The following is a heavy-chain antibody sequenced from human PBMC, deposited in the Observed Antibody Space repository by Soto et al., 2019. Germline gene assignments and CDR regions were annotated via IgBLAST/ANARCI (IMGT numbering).Heavy chain of an antibody. V-gene: IGHV4-38-2*01. D-gene: IGHD3-10*01. Sequence: SETLSLTCGVSGYSISRGYYWDWIRQPPGKGLEWIGRIYHSGTTSYNPSLKSQVTISVDTSKNQFYLKVNSVTAADTAVYYCARSSLRGVFDPWGQGTLVTVSS. CDR2: IYHSGTT. CDR3: ARSSLRGVFDP. J-gene: IGHJ5*02. CDR1: GYSISRGYY.